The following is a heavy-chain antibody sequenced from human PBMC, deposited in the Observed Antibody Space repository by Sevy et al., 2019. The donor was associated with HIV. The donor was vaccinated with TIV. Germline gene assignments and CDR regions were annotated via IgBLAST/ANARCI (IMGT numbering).Heavy chain of an antibody. V-gene: IGHV4-30-2*01. CDR1: GGSISSGGYS. Sequence: SEILSLTCAVSGGSISSGGYSCSWIRQPPGKGLEWIGYIYHSGSTYYNPSLKSRVTISVDRSKNQFSLKLSSVTAADTAEYDCARAPYYYDSCGNYSDAFDIWGQGTTVTVSS. D-gene: IGHD3-22*01. CDR2: IYHSGST. CDR3: ARAPYYYDSCGNYSDAFDI. J-gene: IGHJ3*02.